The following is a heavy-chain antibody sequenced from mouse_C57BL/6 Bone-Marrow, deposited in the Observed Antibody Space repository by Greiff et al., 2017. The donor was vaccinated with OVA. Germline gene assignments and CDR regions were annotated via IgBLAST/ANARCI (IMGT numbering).Heavy chain of an antibody. CDR2: IYPGDGDT. D-gene: IGHD2-4*01. Sequence: VQLKESGPELVKPGASVKISCKASGYAFSSSWMNWVKQRPGKGLEWIGRIYPGDGDTNYNGKFKGKATLTADKSSSTAYMQLSSLTSEDSAVYFCARGRLRRGNFDYWGQGTTLTVSS. CDR3: ARGRLRRGNFDY. J-gene: IGHJ2*01. V-gene: IGHV1-82*01. CDR1: GYAFSSSW.